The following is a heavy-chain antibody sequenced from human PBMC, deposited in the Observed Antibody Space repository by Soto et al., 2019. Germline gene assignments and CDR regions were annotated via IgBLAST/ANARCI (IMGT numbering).Heavy chain of an antibody. Sequence: SETLSLTCAFSGGSINSGGYSWSWIRQPPGKGLEWIGYIYHSGSTYYNPSLKSRVTISVDRSKNQFSLKLSSVTAADTAVYYCARRYSSSWYGNNWFDPWGQGTLVTVSS. J-gene: IGHJ5*02. V-gene: IGHV4-30-2*01. CDR2: IYHSGST. D-gene: IGHD6-13*01. CDR1: GGSINSGGYS. CDR3: ARRYSSSWYGNNWFDP.